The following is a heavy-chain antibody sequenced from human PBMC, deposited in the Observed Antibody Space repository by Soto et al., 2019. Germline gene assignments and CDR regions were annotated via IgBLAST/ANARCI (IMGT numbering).Heavy chain of an antibody. V-gene: IGHV1-69*06. D-gene: IGHD3-22*01. J-gene: IGHJ6*02. CDR1: GGTFSSYA. Sequence: SVKVSCKASGGTFSSYAISWVRQAPGQGLEWMGGIIPISGTANYAQRFQGRVTITADKSTSTAYMELSSLRSEDTAVYYCARAEGSGYYLYYYYGMDVWGQGTAVTVSS. CDR3: ARAEGSGYYLYYYYGMDV. CDR2: IIPISGTA.